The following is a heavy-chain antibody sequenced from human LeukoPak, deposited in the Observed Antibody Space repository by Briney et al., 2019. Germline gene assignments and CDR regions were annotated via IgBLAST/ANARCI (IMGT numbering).Heavy chain of an antibody. Sequence: PVKVSCKASGGTFSSYAISWVRQAPGQGLEWMGGIIPIFGTANYAQKFQGRVTITTDESTSTAYMELSSLRSEDTAVYYCARAKDIVVVPAALGDAFDIWGQGTMVTVSS. D-gene: IGHD2-2*01. V-gene: IGHV1-69*05. CDR3: ARAKDIVVVPAALGDAFDI. J-gene: IGHJ3*02. CDR1: GGTFSSYA. CDR2: IIPIFGTA.